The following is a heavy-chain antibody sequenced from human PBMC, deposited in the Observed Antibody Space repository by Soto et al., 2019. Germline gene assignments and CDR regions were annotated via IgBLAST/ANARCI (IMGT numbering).Heavy chain of an antibody. CDR2: IIPIFGTA. CDR1: GGTFSSYA. Sequence: QVQLVQSGAEVKKPGSSVKVSCKASGGTFSSYAISWVRQAPGQGLEWMGGIIPIFGTANYAQKFQGRVTITADESTSTAYMELSSLRSEDTAVYYCATGSYYSGSGSYLSWFDPWGQGTLVTVSS. CDR3: ATGSYYSGSGSYLSWFDP. V-gene: IGHV1-69*01. D-gene: IGHD3-10*01. J-gene: IGHJ5*02.